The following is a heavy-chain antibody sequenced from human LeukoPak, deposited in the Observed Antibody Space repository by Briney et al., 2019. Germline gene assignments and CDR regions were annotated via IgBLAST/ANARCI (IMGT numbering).Heavy chain of an antibody. Sequence: SQTLSLTCAISGDSVSSESAAWNWIRQSPSGGLEWLGRTYYRSRWYNDYGLAVKGRIIINPDTSNNHFSLHLNSVTAADTAVYYCARRVTMVRGGNSYYFDYWGQGTLVTVSS. J-gene: IGHJ4*02. CDR2: TYYRSRWYN. V-gene: IGHV6-1*01. D-gene: IGHD3-10*01. CDR1: GDSVSSESAA. CDR3: ARRVTMVRGGNSYYFDY.